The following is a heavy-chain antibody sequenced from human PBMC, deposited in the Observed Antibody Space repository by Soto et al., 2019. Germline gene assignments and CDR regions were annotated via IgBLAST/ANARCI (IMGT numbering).Heavy chain of an antibody. D-gene: IGHD4-17*01. CDR2: IYHSGGI. Sequence: SETLSLTCEVSGGPISSGGYSWSWIRQPPGKGLEWIGYIYHSGGIYYNPSLRGRGTMSIDRTKKQFSLKLSSVTAADTAVYFCARTMTTSGWFDPWGQGTLVTISS. CDR1: GGPISSGGYS. J-gene: IGHJ5*02. CDR3: ARTMTTSGWFDP. V-gene: IGHV4-30-2*01.